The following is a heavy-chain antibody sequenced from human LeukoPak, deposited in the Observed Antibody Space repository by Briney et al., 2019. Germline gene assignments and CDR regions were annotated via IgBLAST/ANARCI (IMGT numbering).Heavy chain of an antibody. CDR1: GGSISSSSYY. Sequence: SETLSLTCTVSGGSISSSSYYWGWIRQPPGKGLEWIGSIYYSGSTYYNPSLKSRVTISVDTSKNQFSLKLSSVTAADTAVYYCARGGGNSDAGLPYYYYMDVWGKGTTVTVSS. CDR3: ARGGGNSDAGLPYYYYMDV. D-gene: IGHD4-23*01. CDR2: IYYSGST. J-gene: IGHJ6*03. V-gene: IGHV4-39*07.